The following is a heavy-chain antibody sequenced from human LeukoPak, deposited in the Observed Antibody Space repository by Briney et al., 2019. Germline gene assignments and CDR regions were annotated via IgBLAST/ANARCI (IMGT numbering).Heavy chain of an antibody. CDR2: INHSGST. J-gene: IGHJ1*01. CDR1: GGSISSYY. V-gene: IGHV4-34*01. D-gene: IGHD5-24*01. Sequence: SDTLSLTCTVSGGSISSYYWSWIRQPPGKGLEWIGEINHSGSTNYNPSLKSRVTISVDTSKNQFSLKLSSVTAADTAVYYCATEEMATTQYFQHWGQGTLVTVSS. CDR3: ATEEMATTQYFQH.